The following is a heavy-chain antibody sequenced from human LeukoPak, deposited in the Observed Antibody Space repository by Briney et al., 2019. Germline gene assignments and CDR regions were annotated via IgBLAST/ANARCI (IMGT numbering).Heavy chain of an antibody. D-gene: IGHD3-22*01. J-gene: IGHJ4*02. CDR3: ARESNSGYYLSY. V-gene: IGHV3-66*01. CDR1: GFTVSTNY. Sequence: GGSLRLSCAASGFTVSTNYMSWVRQAPGKGLEWVSVIYSGGRTYYADSVKGRFTISRDNSKDTLYLQMNSLRAEVTAVYYCARESNSGYYLSYWGQGTLVTVSS. CDR2: IYSGGRT.